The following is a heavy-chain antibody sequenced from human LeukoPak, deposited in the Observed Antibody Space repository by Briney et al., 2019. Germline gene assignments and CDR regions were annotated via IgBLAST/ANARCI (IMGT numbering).Heavy chain of an antibody. D-gene: IGHD6-25*01. J-gene: IGHJ4*02. V-gene: IGHV4-34*01. CDR3: ARERSIAAGEYYFDY. CDR2: INHSGST. CDR1: GGSFSGYY. Sequence: PSETLSLTCAVYGGSFSGYYWSWIRQPPGKGLEWIGEINHSGSTNYNPSLKSRVTTSVDTSKNQFSLKLSSVTAADTAVYYCARERSIAAGEYYFDYWGQGTLVTVSS.